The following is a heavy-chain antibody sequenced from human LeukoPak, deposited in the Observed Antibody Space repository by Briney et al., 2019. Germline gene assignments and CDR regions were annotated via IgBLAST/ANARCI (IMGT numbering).Heavy chain of an antibody. CDR3: ARFPDSSGYYFDY. CDR2: ISVYNGYTNI. D-gene: IGHD3-22*01. V-gene: IGHV1-18*01. Sequence: ASVKVSCKASGYTFTSFGISWVRQAPGQGLEWMGWISVYNGYTNINYAQKFQGRVTLTTDTSTSTARMELRSLRSDDTAVYYCARFPDSSGYYFDYWGQGTLVAVSS. CDR1: GYTFTSFG. J-gene: IGHJ4*02.